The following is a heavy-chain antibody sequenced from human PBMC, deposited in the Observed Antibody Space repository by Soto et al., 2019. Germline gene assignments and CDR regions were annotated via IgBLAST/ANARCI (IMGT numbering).Heavy chain of an antibody. CDR3: AFSQEYGGGWVSDWFGP. Sequence: QITLKESGPTVVKPTQTLTLTCTFSGFSLSTSGVGVGWIRQPPGKALEWLALLYWDDDKRYSPSLKTRLTIYKDTPRPPVVLKRTTMAPDGTATYSCAFSQEYGGGWVSDWFGPWGQGTLVTVSA. CDR1: GFSLSTSGVG. J-gene: IGHJ5*02. CDR2: LYWDDDK. D-gene: IGHD3-16*01. V-gene: IGHV2-5*02.